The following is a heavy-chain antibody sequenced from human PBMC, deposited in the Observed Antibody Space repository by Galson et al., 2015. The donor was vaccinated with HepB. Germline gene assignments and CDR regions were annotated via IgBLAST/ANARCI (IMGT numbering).Heavy chain of an antibody. D-gene: IGHD3-9*01. Sequence: SETLSLTCIVSGGSISTYFWSWIRQSPGRGLEWIGYIDYRGNGKLNPSLKSRVTMSVDTSKIQFSLKLRSVTAADTAVYYCARDRGGSETDWVEWDSWGQGILVTVSS. CDR2: IDYRGNG. CDR1: GGSISTYF. J-gene: IGHJ4*02. V-gene: IGHV4-59*12. CDR3: ARDRGGSETDWVEWDS.